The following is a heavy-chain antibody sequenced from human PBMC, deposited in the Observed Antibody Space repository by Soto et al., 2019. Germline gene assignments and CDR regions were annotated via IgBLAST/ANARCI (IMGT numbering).Heavy chain of an antibody. V-gene: IGHV3-23*01. CDR1: GFTFSSYA. Sequence: PGGSLRLSCAASGFTFSSYAMSWVRQAPGKGLEWVSAISGSGGSTYYADSVKGRFTISRDNSKNTLYLQMNSLRAEDTAVYYCAKASSITIFGVVIKRKYYFDYWGQGTLVTVSS. J-gene: IGHJ4*02. D-gene: IGHD3-3*01. CDR2: ISGSGGST. CDR3: AKASSITIFGVVIKRKYYFDY.